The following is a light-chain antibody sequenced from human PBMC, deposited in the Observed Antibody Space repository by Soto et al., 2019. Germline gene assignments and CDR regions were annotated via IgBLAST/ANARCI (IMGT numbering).Light chain of an antibody. V-gene: IGKV3-20*01. CDR2: GAS. Sequence: EIVLTQSPGTLSLSPGERATLSCRASQSVSSSYLAWYQHKPGQAPRLLIYGASSRATGIPDRFSGSGSGTDFTLTLSRLEPEDCAVYYCQQYGSSHHTFGQRTKLEIK. J-gene: IGKJ2*01. CDR1: QSVSSSY. CDR3: QQYGSSHHT.